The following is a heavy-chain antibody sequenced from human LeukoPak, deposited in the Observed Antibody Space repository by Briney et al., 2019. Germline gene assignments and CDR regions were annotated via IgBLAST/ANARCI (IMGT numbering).Heavy chain of an antibody. J-gene: IGHJ1*01. CDR3: AKDPEEYGDEGGFQH. V-gene: IGHV3-30*04. D-gene: IGHD4-17*01. Sequence: GGSLRLSCAASGFTFSSYAMHWVRQAPGKGPEWVAAISYDATKKYDADSVRGRFTISRDNSKNTLYLQMSSLRADDTAVYYCAKDPEEYGDEGGFQHWGQGTLVTVSS. CDR1: GFTFSSYA. CDR2: ISYDATKK.